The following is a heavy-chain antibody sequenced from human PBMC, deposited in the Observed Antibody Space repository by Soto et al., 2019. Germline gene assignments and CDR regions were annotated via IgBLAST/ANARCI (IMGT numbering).Heavy chain of an antibody. CDR2: FNVSGGST. CDR3: AKVRSFGVVYPLDY. Sequence: PGGSLRLSCTASGLTFSNYGMTWVRQAPGKGLEWVAAFNVSGGSTYYAYSVRGGSTIARYNSKNTLYLQVSTLRAEDAAVYFCAKVRSFGVVYPLDYWGQGTLVTVSS. V-gene: IGHV3-23*01. D-gene: IGHD3-3*01. CDR1: GLTFSNYG. J-gene: IGHJ4*01.